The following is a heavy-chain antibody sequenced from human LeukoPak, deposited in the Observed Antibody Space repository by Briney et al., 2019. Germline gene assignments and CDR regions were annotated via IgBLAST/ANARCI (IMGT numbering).Heavy chain of an antibody. D-gene: IGHD2-15*01. Sequence: SETLSLTCSVSGGSISSSNYYWSWIRQPAGKGPEWIGRIYTSESTNYNPSLKSRVTISVDTSRNQFPLKLSSVTAADTAVYYCARVRCSGGSCPYYYYYYYMDVWGKGTTVTVSS. V-gene: IGHV4-61*02. CDR2: IYTSEST. CDR1: GGSISSSNYY. J-gene: IGHJ6*03. CDR3: ARVRCSGGSCPYYYYYYYMDV.